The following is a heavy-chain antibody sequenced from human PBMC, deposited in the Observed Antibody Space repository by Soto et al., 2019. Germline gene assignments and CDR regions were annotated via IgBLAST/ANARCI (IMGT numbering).Heavy chain of an antibody. CDR3: ARLSRDYYDSSGIGAFDI. V-gene: IGHV4-59*08. J-gene: IGHJ3*02. Sequence: SETLSHTCTVSGGSISRYYWSWIRQPPGKGLEWIGYIYYSGSTNYNPSLKSRVSISVDTSKNQFSLKLSSVTAADTAVFYCARLSRDYYDSSGIGAFDIWGQGTMVTVSS. D-gene: IGHD3-22*01. CDR2: IYYSGST. CDR1: GGSISRYY.